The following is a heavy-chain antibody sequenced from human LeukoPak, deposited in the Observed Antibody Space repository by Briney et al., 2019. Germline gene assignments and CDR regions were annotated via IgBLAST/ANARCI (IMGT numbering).Heavy chain of an antibody. V-gene: IGHV3-7*04. CDR3: ARAYGSGSYSLSPDY. CDR2: IKQDGSEK. CDR1: GFTFSSYW. Sequence: GGPLRLSCAASGFTFSSYWMSGVGQAPGQGLAWVANIKQDGSEKYYVDSVKGRFTISRDNAKNSLYLQMNSLRAEDTAVYYCARAYGSGSYSLSPDYWGQGTLVTVSS. J-gene: IGHJ4*02. D-gene: IGHD3-10*01.